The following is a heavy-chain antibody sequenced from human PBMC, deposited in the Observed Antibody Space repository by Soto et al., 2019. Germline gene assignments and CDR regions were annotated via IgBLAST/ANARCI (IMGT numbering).Heavy chain of an antibody. CDR1: GGPISNFY. D-gene: IGHD6-13*01. J-gene: IGHJ4*02. CDR3: ARGWGSSWYYFDY. V-gene: IGHV4-4*07. Sequence: QVQLQESGPGLVKPSETLSLTCTVSGGPISNFYWSWIRQPAGKGLEWIGRIYASGTTNYNPSLMSRVTMSVDTSTHQFSLNLNSVTAADAAMYYCARGWGSSWYYFDYWGQGTLVTVSS. CDR2: IYASGTT.